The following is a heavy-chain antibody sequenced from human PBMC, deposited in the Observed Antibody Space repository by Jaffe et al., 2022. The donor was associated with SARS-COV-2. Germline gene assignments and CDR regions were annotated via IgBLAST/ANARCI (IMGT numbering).Heavy chain of an antibody. V-gene: IGHV4-31*03. CDR3: ARAITMIVVVIRRGDAFDI. J-gene: IGHJ3*02. Sequence: QVQLQESGPGLVKPSQTLSLTCTVSGGSISSGGYYWSWIRQHPGKGLEWIGYIYYSGSTYYNPSLKSRVTISVDTSKNQFSLKLSSVTAADTAVYYCARAITMIVVVIRRGDAFDIWGQGTMVTVSS. D-gene: IGHD3-22*01. CDR2: IYYSGST. CDR1: GGSISSGGYY.